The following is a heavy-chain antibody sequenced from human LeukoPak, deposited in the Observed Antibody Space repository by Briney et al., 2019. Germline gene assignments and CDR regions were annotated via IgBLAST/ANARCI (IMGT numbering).Heavy chain of an antibody. CDR3: ARHFDRDGYKSNAFDI. V-gene: IGHV4-39*01. CDR1: GGSFSSSSHY. J-gene: IGHJ3*02. D-gene: IGHD5-24*01. Sequence: PSETLSLTCTVSGGSFSSSSHYWGWVRQPPGKGLEWIGSMYYSGSTYYNASLRSRVTISVDTSRDQFSLKLSSVTAADMAVYYCARHFDRDGYKSNAFDIWGQGTMVTVSS. CDR2: MYYSGST.